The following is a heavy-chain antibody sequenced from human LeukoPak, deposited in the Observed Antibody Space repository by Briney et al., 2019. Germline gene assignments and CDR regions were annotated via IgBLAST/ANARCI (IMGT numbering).Heavy chain of an antibody. V-gene: IGHV1-18*01. Sequence: ASVKVSCKASGYTFTSYGISWVRQAPGQGLEWMGWISAYNGNTNYAQKLRGRVTMTTDTSTSTAYMELRSLRSDDTAVYYCARDLYYDMVDAVEPCFQHWGQGTLVTVSS. D-gene: IGHD3-16*01. CDR1: GYTFTSYG. CDR2: ISAYNGNT. CDR3: ARDLYYDMVDAVEPCFQH. J-gene: IGHJ1*01.